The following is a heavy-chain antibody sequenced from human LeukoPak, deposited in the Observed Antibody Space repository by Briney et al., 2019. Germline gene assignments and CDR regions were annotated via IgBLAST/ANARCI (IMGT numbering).Heavy chain of an antibody. CDR1: GGSISSYY. Sequence: SETLSLTCTVSGGSISSYYWSWIRQPPGKGLEWIGYIYYSGSTNYNPSLKSRVTISVDTSKNQFSLKLSSVTAADTAVYYCARERLEYSGSSDAFDIWGQGTMVTVSS. CDR3: ARERLEYSGSSDAFDI. J-gene: IGHJ3*02. CDR2: IYYSGST. D-gene: IGHD1-26*01. V-gene: IGHV4-59*12.